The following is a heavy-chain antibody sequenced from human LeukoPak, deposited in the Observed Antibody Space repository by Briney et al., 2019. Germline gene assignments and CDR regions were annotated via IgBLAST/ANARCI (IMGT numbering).Heavy chain of an antibody. CDR3: ARLIAVAGTRRFDY. J-gene: IGHJ4*02. Sequence: SETLSLTCAVYGGSFSGYYWSWIRQPPGKGLEWIGEINHSGSTNYNPSLKSRVTISVDTSKNQFSLKLSSVTAADTAVYYCARLIAVAGTRRFDYWGQGTLVTVSS. CDR2: INHSGST. D-gene: IGHD6-19*01. CDR1: GGSFSGYY. V-gene: IGHV4-34*01.